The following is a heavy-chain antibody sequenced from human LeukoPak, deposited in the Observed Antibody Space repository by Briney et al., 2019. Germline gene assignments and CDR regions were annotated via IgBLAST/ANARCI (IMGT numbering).Heavy chain of an antibody. D-gene: IGHD3-22*01. CDR2: ISSSSSYI. V-gene: IGHV3-21*01. J-gene: IGHJ5*02. Sequence: GSLRLSCAASGFTFSSYSMNWVRQAPGKGLEWVSSISSSSSYIYYADSVKGRFAISRDNAKNSLYLQMNSLRAEDTAVYYCARESDDSSGYYYLWGQGTLVTVSS. CDR1: GFTFSSYS. CDR3: ARESDDSSGYYYL.